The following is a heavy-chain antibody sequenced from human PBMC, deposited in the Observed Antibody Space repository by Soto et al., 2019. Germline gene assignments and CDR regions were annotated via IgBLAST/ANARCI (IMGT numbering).Heavy chain of an antibody. CDR2: MNPNSANT. V-gene: IGHV1-8*01. J-gene: IGHJ4*02. Sequence: VASVKVSCKASGYTFTSYDINWVRQATGQGLEWMGWMNPNSANTGYAQKFQGRVTMTRDTSISTAYMELSSLRSDDTAVYYCARVSSGWDFDDSGQGTLVTVSS. CDR3: ARVSSGWDFDD. D-gene: IGHD6-19*01. CDR1: GYTFTSYD.